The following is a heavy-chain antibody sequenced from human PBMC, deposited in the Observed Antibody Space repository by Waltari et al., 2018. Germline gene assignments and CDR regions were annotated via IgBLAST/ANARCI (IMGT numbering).Heavy chain of an antibody. CDR1: GFTFSSYA. D-gene: IGHD3-3*01. J-gene: IGHJ4*02. Sequence: EVQLVESGGGLVQPGGSLRLSCAASGFTFSSYAMSWFRQAPGKGLEWVSAISGSGGSTYYADSVKGRFTISRDNSKNTLYLQMNSLRAEDTAVYYCASTYDFWSGYYSYTFDYWGQGTLVTVSS. V-gene: IGHV3-23*04. CDR2: ISGSGGST. CDR3: ASTYDFWSGYYSYTFDY.